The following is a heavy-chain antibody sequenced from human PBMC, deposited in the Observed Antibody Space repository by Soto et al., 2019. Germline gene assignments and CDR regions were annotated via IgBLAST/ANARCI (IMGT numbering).Heavy chain of an antibody. CDR3: ARDVSPGSSGYYLAAFDI. J-gene: IGHJ3*02. V-gene: IGHV3-7*05. CDR1: GFTFGNYW. CDR2: IKGDGSAK. D-gene: IGHD6-25*01. Sequence: EVQLVESGGGLVQPGGSLRLSCAASGFTFGNYWMTWFRQAPGKGLEWVANIKGDGSAKSYLDSVRGRFTVSRDNAENSLFLQMNILRAEDTAIYYRARDVSPGSSGYYLAAFDIGGQVTMVTVS.